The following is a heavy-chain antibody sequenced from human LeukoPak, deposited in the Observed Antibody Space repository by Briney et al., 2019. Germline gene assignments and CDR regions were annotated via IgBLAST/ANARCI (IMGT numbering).Heavy chain of an antibody. Sequence: SETLSLTCAIYGGSFSGYYWSWIRQPPGKGLEWIGEINHSGSTNYNPSLKSRVTISVDTSKNQFSLKLSSVTAADTAVYYCAQTDDYYDSSGPRFDYWGQGTLVTVSS. CDR2: INHSGST. D-gene: IGHD3-22*01. J-gene: IGHJ4*02. V-gene: IGHV4-34*01. CDR3: AQTDDYYDSSGPRFDY. CDR1: GGSFSGYY.